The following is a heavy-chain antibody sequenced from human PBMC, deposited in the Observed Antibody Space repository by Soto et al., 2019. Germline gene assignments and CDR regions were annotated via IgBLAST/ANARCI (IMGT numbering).Heavy chain of an antibody. J-gene: IGHJ5*02. D-gene: IGHD6-19*01. Sequence: SETLSLTCTVSGGSISSRSYYWGWIRQPPGKGLEWIGSIYYSGSTYYNPSLKSRVTISVDTSKNQFSLKLSSVTAADTAVYYCARQESLAGAGTNWFDPWGQGTLVTVSS. CDR2: IYYSGST. V-gene: IGHV4-39*01. CDR3: ARQESLAGAGTNWFDP. CDR1: GGSISSRSYY.